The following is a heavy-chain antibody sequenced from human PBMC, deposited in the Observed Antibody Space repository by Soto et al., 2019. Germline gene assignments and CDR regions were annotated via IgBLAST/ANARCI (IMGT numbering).Heavy chain of an antibody. D-gene: IGHD3-3*01. V-gene: IGHV3-23*01. J-gene: IGHJ4*02. Sequence: QPGGSPRLACAASGFTLSSYAMSWVRQAPGKGLEWVSTISGSDGKTFYADSVKGRFSISRDTSQSILYLQMNSLRADDTAMYYCARWSYLDYWGQGTRVTVS. CDR3: ARWSYLDY. CDR1: GFTLSSYA. CDR2: ISGSDGKT.